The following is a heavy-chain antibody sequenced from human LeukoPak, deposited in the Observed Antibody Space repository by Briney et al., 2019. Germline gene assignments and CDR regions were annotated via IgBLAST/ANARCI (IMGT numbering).Heavy chain of an antibody. CDR3: AREMYYYDSSGYGMDV. V-gene: IGHV3-21*01. D-gene: IGHD3-22*01. Sequence: GGSLRLSCAASGFTFSSYSMNWVRQAPGRGLEWVSSISSSSSYIYCADSVKGRFTISRDNAKNSLYLQMNSLRAEDTAVYYCAREMYYYDSSGYGMDVWGQGTTVTVSS. CDR2: ISSSSSYI. J-gene: IGHJ6*02. CDR1: GFTFSSYS.